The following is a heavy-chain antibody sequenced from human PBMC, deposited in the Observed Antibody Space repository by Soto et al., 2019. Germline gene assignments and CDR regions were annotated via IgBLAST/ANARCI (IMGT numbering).Heavy chain of an antibody. CDR3: VKGRYSSSSGAFDI. V-gene: IGHV3-9*01. CDR2: ISWNSGSI. J-gene: IGHJ3*02. D-gene: IGHD6-6*01. CDR1: GFTFDDYA. Sequence: DVQLVESGGGLVQPGRSLRLSCAASGFTFDDYAMHWVRQAPGKGLEWVSGISWNSGSIGYADSVKGRFTISRDNAKSSLYLQMNSLRAEDTALYYCVKGRYSSSSGAFDIWGQGTMVTVSS.